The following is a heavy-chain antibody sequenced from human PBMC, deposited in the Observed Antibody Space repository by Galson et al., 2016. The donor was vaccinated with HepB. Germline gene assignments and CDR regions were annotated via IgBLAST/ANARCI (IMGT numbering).Heavy chain of an antibody. CDR1: GASFTSYS. D-gene: IGHD3-3*01. Sequence: SETLSLTCAVYGASFTSYSWTWIRQPPGKGLEWIGEINHSGISHCSPSLKSRVTISVDPSKTQFYLNVSSVTAADTAVYFCARSGVGGDNNWFDSWGQGTLVTVSS. CDR2: INHSGIS. V-gene: IGHV4-34*01. CDR3: ARSGVGGDNNWFDS. J-gene: IGHJ5*01.